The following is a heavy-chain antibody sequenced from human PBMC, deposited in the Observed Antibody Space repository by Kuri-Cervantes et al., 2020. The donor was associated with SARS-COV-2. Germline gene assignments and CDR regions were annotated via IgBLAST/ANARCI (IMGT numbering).Heavy chain of an antibody. V-gene: IGHV4-34*01. J-gene: IGHJ4*02. CDR1: GGSSNDYW. Sequence: GSLRLSCAVYGGSSNDYWWSWVRQPPGTGLEWIGDIKHSGSTNCNPSLKSRVTISVDTSKNQFSLKLTSVTAADTAVYYCARGVPGFWGPGTLVTVSS. CDR3: ARGVPGF. CDR2: IKHSGST.